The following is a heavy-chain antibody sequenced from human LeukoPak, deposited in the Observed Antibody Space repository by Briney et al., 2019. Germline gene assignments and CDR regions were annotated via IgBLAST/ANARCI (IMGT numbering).Heavy chain of an antibody. Sequence: ASVKVSCKASGYTFTSYDINWVRQATGQGLEWMGWMNPNSGNTGYAQKFQGRVTMTRNTSISTAYMELSSLRSEDTAVYYCARGILTGYGMDVWGQGTTVTVSS. CDR1: GYTFTSYD. CDR3: ARGILTGYGMDV. D-gene: IGHD3-9*01. J-gene: IGHJ6*02. V-gene: IGHV1-8*01. CDR2: MNPNSGNT.